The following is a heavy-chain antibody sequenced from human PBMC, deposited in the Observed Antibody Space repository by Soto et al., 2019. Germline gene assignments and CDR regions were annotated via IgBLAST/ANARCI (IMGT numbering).Heavy chain of an antibody. J-gene: IGHJ3*02. CDR1: GFTFSSYW. CDR3: ARDWITIFGVVRTGAFDI. CDR2: INSDGSST. V-gene: IGHV3-74*01. D-gene: IGHD3-3*01. Sequence: PGGSLRLSCAASGFTFSSYWMHWVRQAPGKGLVWVSRINSDGSSTSYADSVKGRFTISRDNAKNTLYLQMNSLRAEDTAVYYCARDWITIFGVVRTGAFDIWAQGTMVTVSS.